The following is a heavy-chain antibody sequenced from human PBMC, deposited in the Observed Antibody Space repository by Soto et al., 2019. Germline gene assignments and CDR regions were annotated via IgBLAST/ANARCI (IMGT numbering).Heavy chain of an antibody. J-gene: IGHJ4*02. CDR1: GYHFTNYW. CDR2: IYPSDSDT. D-gene: IGHD2-15*01. V-gene: IGHV5-51*01. CDR3: ARLGYCGGGSCYSRGYFDY. Sequence: PGESLKISCKGSGYHFTNYWIGWVRQVPGKGLEWMGFIYPSDSDTRYSPSFQGQVTVSADKSISTAYLQWSSLKASDTAMYYCARLGYCGGGSCYSRGYFDYWGQGTLVTVSS.